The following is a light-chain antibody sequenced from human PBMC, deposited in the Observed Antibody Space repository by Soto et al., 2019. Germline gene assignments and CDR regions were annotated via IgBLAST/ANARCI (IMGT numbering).Light chain of an antibody. V-gene: IGKV1D-12*01. CDR1: QYISTW. Sequence: DIQMTQSPSSVSASVGDRIIITCRASQYISTWLAWYQQKPGEAPKLLIFAASRLHGGVPSRFRGSGSGTDFTLTINNLQPEDFASYYRRQADSFPLTVGGGTKVEVK. CDR2: AAS. J-gene: IGKJ4*01. CDR3: RQADSFPLT.